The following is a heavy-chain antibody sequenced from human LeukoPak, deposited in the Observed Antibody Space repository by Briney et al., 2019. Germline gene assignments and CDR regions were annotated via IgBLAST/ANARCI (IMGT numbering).Heavy chain of an antibody. J-gene: IGHJ4*02. Sequence: GGSLRLSCVTSGFIFSSYGIHWVRQAPGKGLEWVAWHFASNKYYAESVRGRFTMSRDNSKSTLYLQMDSLRVEDTAVYNCARDLCSTTSCFDYWGQGTLVSVSS. CDR2: WHFASNK. V-gene: IGHV3-33*01. D-gene: IGHD2-2*01. CDR1: GFIFSSYG. CDR3: ARDLCSTTSCFDY.